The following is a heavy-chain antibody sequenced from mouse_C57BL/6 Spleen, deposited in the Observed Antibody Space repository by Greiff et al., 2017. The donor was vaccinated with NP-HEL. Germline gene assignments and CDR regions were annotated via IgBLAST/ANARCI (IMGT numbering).Heavy chain of an antibody. J-gene: IGHJ2*01. CDR2: IHPNSGST. V-gene: IGHV1-64*01. CDR3: ARFDYDYYFDY. CDR1: GYTFTSYW. Sequence: QVQLQQPGAELVKPGASVKLSCKASGYTFTSYWMHWVKQRPGQGLEWIGMIHPNSGSTNYNEKFKSKATLTVAKSSSTAYMQLSSLTSEDSAVYYCARFDYDYYFDYWGQGTTLTVSS. D-gene: IGHD2-4*01.